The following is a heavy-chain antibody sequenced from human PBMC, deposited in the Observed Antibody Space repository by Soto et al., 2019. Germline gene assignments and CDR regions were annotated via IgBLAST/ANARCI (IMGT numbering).Heavy chain of an antibody. Sequence: SETLSLTCAVSGASIDNNGYSWTWIRQHPGKGLEWIGTNNNRGDTYYNPSLKSRLTISLDTSQNHFSLRLNAVTAADTARYYCARGGSGWKALNWFDPWRQGIMVT. V-gene: IGHV4-31*11. D-gene: IGHD6-19*01. J-gene: IGHJ5*02. CDR3: ARGGSGWKALNWFDP. CDR1: GASIDNNGYS. CDR2: NNNRGDT.